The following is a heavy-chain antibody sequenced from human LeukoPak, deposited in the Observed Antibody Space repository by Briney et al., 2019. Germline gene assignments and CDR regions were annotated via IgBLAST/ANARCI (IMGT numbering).Heavy chain of an antibody. D-gene: IGHD3-22*01. CDR2: INPNSGGT. V-gene: IGHV1-2*02. CDR3: ARAPRYYYDSSGYFNY. Sequence: ASVKVSCKASGYTFTGYYMHWVRQAPGQGLEWMGWINPNSGGTNYAQKFQGRVTMTRDTSISTAYMERSRLRSDDTAVYYCARAPRYYYDSSGYFNYWGQGTLVTVSS. J-gene: IGHJ4*02. CDR1: GYTFTGYY.